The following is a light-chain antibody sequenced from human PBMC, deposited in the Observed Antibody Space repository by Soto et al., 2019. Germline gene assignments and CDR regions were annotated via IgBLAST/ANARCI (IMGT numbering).Light chain of an antibody. V-gene: IGLV2-23*02. J-gene: IGLJ2*01. CDR1: SGDVGNFNL. CDR2: EVS. CDR3: CSYAGGSIYVL. Sequence: QSVLTQPASVSWSPGQSITISFTGTSGDVGNFNLVSWYQHHPGKAPNLIISEVSKRPSGVSNRFSGSKSGNTASLTISGLQADDEADYYCCSYAGGSIYVLFGGGTKLTVL.